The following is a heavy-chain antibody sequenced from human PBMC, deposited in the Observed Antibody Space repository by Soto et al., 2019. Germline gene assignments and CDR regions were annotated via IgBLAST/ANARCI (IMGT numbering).Heavy chain of an antibody. CDR3: ARAKRGYGSGSPNYYYYYYMDV. CDR2: MNPNSGNT. Sequence: ASVKVSCKASGYTFTSSDINWVRQATGQGLEWMGWMNPNSGNTGYAQKFQGRVTMTRNTSISTAYMELSSLRSEDTAVYYCARAKRGYGSGSPNYYYYYYMDVWGKGTTVTVSS. J-gene: IGHJ6*03. D-gene: IGHD3-10*01. V-gene: IGHV1-8*01. CDR1: GYTFTSSD.